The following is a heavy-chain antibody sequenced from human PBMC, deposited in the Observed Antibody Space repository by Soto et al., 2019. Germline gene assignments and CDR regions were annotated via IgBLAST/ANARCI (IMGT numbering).Heavy chain of an antibody. J-gene: IGHJ3*02. D-gene: IGHD6-19*01. CDR3: AKVRSGWYDAFDI. V-gene: IGHV3-23*01. CDR1: GFTFSSYA. CDR2: ISGSGGST. Sequence: GGSLRLSCAASGFTFSSYAMSWVRQASGKGLEWVSAISGSGGSTYYADSVKGRFTISRDNSKNTLYLQMNSLRAEDTAVYYCAKVRSGWYDAFDIWGQGTMVTVSS.